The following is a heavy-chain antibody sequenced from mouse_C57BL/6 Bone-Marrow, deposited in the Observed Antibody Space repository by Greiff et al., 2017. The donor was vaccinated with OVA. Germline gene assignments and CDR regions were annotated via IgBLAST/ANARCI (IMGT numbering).Heavy chain of an antibody. V-gene: IGHV5-9-1*02. CDR3: TRGPYDYPFDY. D-gene: IGHD2-4*01. J-gene: IGHJ2*01. Sequence: EVHLVESGEGLVKPGGSLKLSCAASGFTFSSYAMSWVRQTPEKRLEWVAYISSGGDYIYYADTVKGRFPISRDNARNTLYLQMSSLKSEDTAMYYCTRGPYDYPFDYWGQGTTLTVSS. CDR2: ISSGGDYI. CDR1: GFTFSSYA.